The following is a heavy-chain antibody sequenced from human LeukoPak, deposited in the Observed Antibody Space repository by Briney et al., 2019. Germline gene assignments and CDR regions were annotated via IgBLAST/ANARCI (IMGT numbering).Heavy chain of an antibody. D-gene: IGHD6-19*01. V-gene: IGHV3-74*01. J-gene: IGHJ4*02. CDR2: IHSDGGST. CDR1: AFTFSSYW. CDR3: TIGGGGYADNVGFDY. Sequence: GGSLRLSCGAGAFTFSSYWMHWVRQAPGKGLVWVSRIHSDGGSTSYADSVKGRFTISRDNAKNTLYLQMNSLRAEDTAVYYSTIGGGGYADNVGFDYWGQGTLVTVSS.